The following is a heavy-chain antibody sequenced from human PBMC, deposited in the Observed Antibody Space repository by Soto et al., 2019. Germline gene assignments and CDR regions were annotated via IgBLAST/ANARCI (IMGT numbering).Heavy chain of an antibody. J-gene: IGHJ4*02. Sequence: SETLSLTCTVSGDSISRDYWSWIRQPPGKGLEWIGCIYNSGNTDYNPSLKSRVTMSVDMSTDQFSLNLTSVTAADTAVYYCARLRLSTVTKTYYFDYWGQGALVT. V-gene: IGHV4-59*01. CDR1: GDSISRDY. CDR3: ARLRLSTVTKTYYFDY. CDR2: IYNSGNT. D-gene: IGHD4-17*01.